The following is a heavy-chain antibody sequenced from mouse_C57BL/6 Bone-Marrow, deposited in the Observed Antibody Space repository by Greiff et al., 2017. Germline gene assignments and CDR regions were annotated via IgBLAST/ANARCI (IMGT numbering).Heavy chain of an antibody. CDR1: GYTFTEYT. D-gene: IGHD1-1*01. J-gene: IGHJ3*01. CDR3: ARHEDLYYYGSSYGFAY. V-gene: IGHV1-62-2*01. Sequence: QVQLQQSGAELVKPGASVKLSCKASGYTFTEYTIHWVKQRSGQGLEWIGWFYPGSGSIKYNEKFQEKATLTANKSSSTVYMELSRLTSEDSAVYFCARHEDLYYYGSSYGFAYWGQGTLVTVSA. CDR2: FYPGSGSI.